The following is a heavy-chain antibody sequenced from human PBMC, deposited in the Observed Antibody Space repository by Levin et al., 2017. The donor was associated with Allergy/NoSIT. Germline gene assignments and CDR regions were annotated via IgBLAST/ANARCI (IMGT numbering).Heavy chain of an antibody. Sequence: SETLSLTCGVYGGSFSGYYWSWIRQSPGKGLEWIGEINQSGSTNFNPSLKSRVTISVDTSKNEFSLKLTSVSAADTAVYFCARLPAHHFYYYMDVWGKGTTVTVSS. V-gene: IGHV4-34*01. CDR3: ARLPAHHFYYYMDV. J-gene: IGHJ6*03. CDR2: INQSGST. CDR1: GGSFSGYY. D-gene: IGHD2-15*01.